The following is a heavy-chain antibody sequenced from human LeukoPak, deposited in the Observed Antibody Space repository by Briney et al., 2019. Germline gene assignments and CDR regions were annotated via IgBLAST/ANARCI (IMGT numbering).Heavy chain of an antibody. D-gene: IGHD2-15*01. V-gene: IGHV4-39*07. CDR3: ARREAYCSGGSCYPGGWFDP. J-gene: IGHJ5*02. CDR2: IYYSGST. CDR1: GGSISSSSYY. Sequence: SETLSLTCTVSGGSISSSSYYWGWIRQPPGKGLEWIGSIYYSGSTYYNPSLKSRVTISVDTSKNQFSLKLSSVTAADTAVYYCARREAYCSGGSCYPGGWFDPWGQGTLVTVSS.